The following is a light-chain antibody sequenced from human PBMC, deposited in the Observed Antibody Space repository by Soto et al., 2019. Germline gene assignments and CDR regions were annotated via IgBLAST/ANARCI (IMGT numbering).Light chain of an antibody. V-gene: IGLV2-14*01. J-gene: IGLJ3*02. Sequence: QSALTQPASVSGSPGQSITISCTGTSSDVGGYNYVSWYQQHPGKAPKLMIYEVSNRPSGVSNRFSGSKSGNTASLTISGLQAEDEADYYCSSDTSTWVFGGGTQLTVL. CDR1: SSDVGGYNY. CDR3: SSDTSTWV. CDR2: EVS.